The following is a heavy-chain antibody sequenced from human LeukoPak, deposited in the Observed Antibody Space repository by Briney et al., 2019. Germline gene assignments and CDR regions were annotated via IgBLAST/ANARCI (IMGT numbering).Heavy chain of an antibody. CDR2: IIPIFGTA. V-gene: IGHV1-69*13. CDR3: ARDPTYGAMVDY. D-gene: IGHD5-18*01. Sequence: SVKVSCKASGGTFSSYAISWVRQAPGQGLEWMGGIIPIFGTANYAQKFQGRVTITADESTSTAYMELSSLRSEDTAVYYCARDPTYGAMVDYWGQGTLVTVSS. J-gene: IGHJ4*02. CDR1: GGTFSSYA.